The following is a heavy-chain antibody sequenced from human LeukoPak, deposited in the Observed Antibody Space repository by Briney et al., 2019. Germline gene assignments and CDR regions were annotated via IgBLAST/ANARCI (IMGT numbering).Heavy chain of an antibody. CDR2: INHSGST. J-gene: IGHJ4*02. CDR1: GGSFSGYY. Sequence: SETLSLTCAVYGGSFSGYYWSWIRQPPGKGLEWIGEINHSGSTNYNPSLRSRVTISVDTSKNQFSLKLSSVTAADTAVYYCARHNLSYDFYYFDYWGQGTLVTVSS. V-gene: IGHV4-34*01. CDR3: ARHNLSYDFYYFDY. D-gene: IGHD3-3*01.